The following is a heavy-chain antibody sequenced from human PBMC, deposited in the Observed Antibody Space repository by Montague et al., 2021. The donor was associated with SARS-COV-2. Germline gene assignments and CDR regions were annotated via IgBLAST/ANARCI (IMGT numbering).Heavy chain of an antibody. Sequence: SLRLSCAASGFTFNTYWMNWVRQAPGKGLEWVANINQDGSEEYYVGSVKGRFTISRDNAKNSLDSQMSSLRVDDTAVYYCARRKRSAGAMDVRGQGTPVTVFS. V-gene: IGHV3-7*01. J-gene: IGHJ6*02. D-gene: IGHD3-10*01. CDR3: ARRKRSAGAMDV. CDR1: GFTFNTYW. CDR2: INQDGSEE.